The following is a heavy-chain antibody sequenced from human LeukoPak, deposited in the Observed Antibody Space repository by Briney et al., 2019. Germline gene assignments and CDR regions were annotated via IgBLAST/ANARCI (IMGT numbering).Heavy chain of an antibody. D-gene: IGHD5-18*01. J-gene: IGHJ4*02. V-gene: IGHV4-38-2*02. CDR2: VYLSGST. Sequence: PSETLSLTCTVSGYSISSAYYCGWIRQSPGKGLEWIGSVYLSGSTHYNPSLKSRVTISVDTSKNQFSLSLGSVTAADTAIYYCARHIGTPGYSYGHYFDYWGQGTLVTVSS. CDR1: GYSISSAYY. CDR3: ARHIGTPGYSYGHYFDY.